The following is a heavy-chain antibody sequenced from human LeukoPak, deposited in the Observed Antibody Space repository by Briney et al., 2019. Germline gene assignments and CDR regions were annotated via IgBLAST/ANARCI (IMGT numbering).Heavy chain of an antibody. D-gene: IGHD3/OR15-3a*01. J-gene: IGHJ5*02. V-gene: IGHV3-30*02. CDR2: MRYDGGNK. CDR3: AKDLGTVPEFDP. CDR1: GFTFSNYG. Sequence: PGGSLRLSCATSGFTFSNYGMHWVRQAPGKGLEWVAFMRYDGGNKYYADSVKGRFTISRDTSKNTLYLQMNSLRAEDTALYYYAKDLGTVPEFDPWGQGTLVTVSS.